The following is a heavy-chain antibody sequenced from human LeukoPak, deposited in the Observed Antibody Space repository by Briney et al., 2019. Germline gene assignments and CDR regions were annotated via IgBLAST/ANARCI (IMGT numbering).Heavy chain of an antibody. D-gene: IGHD6-19*01. CDR3: ARAVYYYYGMDV. J-gene: IGHJ6*02. CDR2: ISSSSSTI. CDR1: GFTFSSYS. Sequence: GGSLRLSCAAPGFTFSSYSMNWVRQAPGKGLEWVSYISSSSSTIYYADSVKGRFTISRDNAKSSLYLQMNSLRAEDTAVYYCARAVYYYYGMDVWGQGTTVTVSS. V-gene: IGHV3-48*04.